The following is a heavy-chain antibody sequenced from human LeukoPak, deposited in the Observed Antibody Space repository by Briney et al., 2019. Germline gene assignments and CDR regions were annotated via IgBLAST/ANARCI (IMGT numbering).Heavy chain of an antibody. CDR2: ISSGATTM. Sequence: PGGSLRLSCAASGFMFRSFEMYWVRQAPGKGLVWVEYISSGATTMYYADSVKGRLTISRDDAKNSLFLHMNSLRAEDTAVYYCALLAVASDFDYWGQGTLVTVSS. D-gene: IGHD6-19*01. CDR3: ALLAVASDFDY. CDR1: GFMFRSFE. J-gene: IGHJ4*02. V-gene: IGHV3-48*03.